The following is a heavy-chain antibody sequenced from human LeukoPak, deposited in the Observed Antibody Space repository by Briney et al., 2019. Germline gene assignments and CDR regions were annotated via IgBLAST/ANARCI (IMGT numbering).Heavy chain of an antibody. D-gene: IGHD3-22*01. V-gene: IGHV4-59*11. CDR3: ARLPYYYDSGRFYD. J-gene: IGHJ4*02. CDR1: GGSISSHY. CDR2: IYYSGST. Sequence: SETLSLTCTVSGGSISSHYWSWIRQPPGKGLEWIGYIYYSGSTNYNPSLRSRVTISVDTSKNQFSLKLSSGTAADTAVYYCARLPYYYDSGRFYDWGQGTLVTVSS.